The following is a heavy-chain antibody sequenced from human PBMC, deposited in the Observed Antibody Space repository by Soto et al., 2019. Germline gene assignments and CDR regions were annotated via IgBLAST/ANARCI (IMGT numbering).Heavy chain of an antibody. V-gene: IGHV4-34*01. D-gene: IGHD3-10*01. Sequence: SETLSLTCAVYGGSFSGYYWSWIRQPPGKGLEWIGEINHSGSTNYNPSLKSRATISVDTSKNQFSLKLSSVTAADTAVYYCARDYYGSGGDAFDIWGQGTMVS. CDR1: GGSFSGYY. CDR3: ARDYYGSGGDAFDI. J-gene: IGHJ3*02. CDR2: INHSGST.